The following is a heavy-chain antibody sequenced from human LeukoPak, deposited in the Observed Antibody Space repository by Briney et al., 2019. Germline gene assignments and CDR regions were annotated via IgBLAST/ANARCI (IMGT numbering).Heavy chain of an antibody. V-gene: IGHV3-7*01. CDR3: ARLCSSTSCYTNWFDP. CDR1: GFTFSSYW. Sequence: PGGSLRLSCAASGFTFSSYWMSWVRQAPGKGLEWVANIKQDGSEKYYVDSVKGRFTISRDNAKNSLYLQMNSLRAEDTAVYYCARLCSSTSCYTNWFDPWGQGTLVTVSS. J-gene: IGHJ5*02. D-gene: IGHD2-2*01. CDR2: IKQDGSEK.